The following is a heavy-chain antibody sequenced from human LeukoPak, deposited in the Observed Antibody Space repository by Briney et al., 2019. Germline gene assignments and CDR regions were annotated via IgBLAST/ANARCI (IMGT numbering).Heavy chain of an antibody. CDR1: GGSISSHY. Sequence: PSQTLSHTCIVSGGSISSHYWSWIRQPPGKGLEYIGYIYYSGSTDYNPSLKSRVTISLDTSKNQFSLNLTSVTAADTAVYYCARRSGVLDSRDSRYYFDHWGQGTLVTVSS. J-gene: IGHJ4*02. V-gene: IGHV4-59*11. CDR3: ARRSGVLDSRDSRYYFDH. CDR2: IYYSGST. D-gene: IGHD3-22*01.